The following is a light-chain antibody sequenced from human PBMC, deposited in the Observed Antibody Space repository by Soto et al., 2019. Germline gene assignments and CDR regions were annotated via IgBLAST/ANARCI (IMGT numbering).Light chain of an antibody. CDR3: CSYAGSYDYV. CDR1: SSDVGAYNY. CDR2: DVN. J-gene: IGLJ1*01. Sequence: QSVLTQPRSVSGSPGQSVTISCTGSSSDVGAYNYVSWYQHNTGKAPKLLIYDVNKRPSGVPDRFSGSKFGNTASLTISGLHADDEATFYCCSYAGSYDYVFETGTKVTVL. V-gene: IGLV2-11*01.